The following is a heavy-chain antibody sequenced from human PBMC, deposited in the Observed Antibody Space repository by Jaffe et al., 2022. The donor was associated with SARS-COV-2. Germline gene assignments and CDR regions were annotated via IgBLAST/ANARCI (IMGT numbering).Heavy chain of an antibody. D-gene: IGHD6-19*01. CDR3: ARDRAVAGTFDY. CDR2: INAGNGNT. Sequence: QVQLVQSGAEVKKPGASVKVSCKASGYTFTSYAMHWVRQAPGQRLEWMGWINAGNGNTKYSQKFQGRVTITRDTSASTAYMELSSLRSEDTAVYYCARDRAVAGTFDYWGQGTLVTVSS. CDR1: GYTFTSYA. J-gene: IGHJ4*02. V-gene: IGHV1-3*01.